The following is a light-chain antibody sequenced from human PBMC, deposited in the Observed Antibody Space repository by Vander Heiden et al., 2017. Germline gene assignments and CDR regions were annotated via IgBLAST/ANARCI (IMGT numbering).Light chain of an antibody. CDR1: SSNIGNNY. J-gene: IGLJ2*01. CDR2: DNN. V-gene: IGLV1-51*01. CDR3: GTWDSSLSAVV. Sequence: PGQKVTISGSGSSSNIGNNYVSWYQQLPGTAPKLLIYDNNKRPSGIPDRFSGSKSGTSATLGITGLQTGDEADYYCGTWDSSLSAVVFGGGTKLTVL.